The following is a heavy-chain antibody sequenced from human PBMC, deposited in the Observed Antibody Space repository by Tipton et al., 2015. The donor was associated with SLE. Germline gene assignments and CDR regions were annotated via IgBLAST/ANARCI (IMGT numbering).Heavy chain of an antibody. J-gene: IGHJ4*02. CDR3: AIAVAGTLFFDY. D-gene: IGHD6-19*01. V-gene: IGHV1-3*01. CDR1: GYTFTSYA. Sequence: QSGPEVKKPGASVKVSCKASGYTFTSYALHWVRQDPGQRLEWMGWIDAGDGNTQYSQKLQGRVTITRDTSASTAYMELSSLRSGDTAVYYCAIAVAGTLFFDYWGQGALVTVSS. CDR2: IDAGDGNT.